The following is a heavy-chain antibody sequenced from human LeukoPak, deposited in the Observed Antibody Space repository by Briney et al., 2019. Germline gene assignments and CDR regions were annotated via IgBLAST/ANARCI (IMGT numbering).Heavy chain of an antibody. J-gene: IGHJ4*02. V-gene: IGHV3-21*06. CDR1: GFTFSDYS. CDR3: VGVSSARGFYFDL. D-gene: IGHD3-10*01. Sequence: GGSLRLSCAASGFTFSDYSMTWVRQAPGKGLEWVSSLDPTSKYIYSADSLQGRFTISRDNARNSVFLQMNSLRPGDTALYYCVGVSSARGFYFDLWGQGTLVTVSS. CDR2: LDPTSKYI.